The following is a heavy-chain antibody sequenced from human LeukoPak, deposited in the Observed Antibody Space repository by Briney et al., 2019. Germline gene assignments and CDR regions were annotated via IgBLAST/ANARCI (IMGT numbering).Heavy chain of an antibody. J-gene: IGHJ4*02. V-gene: IGHV3-73*01. CDR2: IRSKANSYAT. CDR1: GFTFSGSA. D-gene: IGHD5-18*01. Sequence: PGGSLRLSCAASGFTFSGSAMHWVRQASGKGLEWVGRIRSKANSYATAYAASVKGRFTISRDDSKNTAYLQMNGLKTEDTAVYYCTRGYSYGPDYWGQGTLVTVSS. CDR3: TRGYSYGPDY.